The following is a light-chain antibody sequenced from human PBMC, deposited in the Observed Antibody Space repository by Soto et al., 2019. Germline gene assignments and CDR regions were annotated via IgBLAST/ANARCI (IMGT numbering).Light chain of an antibody. CDR3: QQYNNWPPLT. CDR1: QSVSSN. CDR2: GAS. J-gene: IGKJ4*01. V-gene: IGKV3-15*01. Sequence: EIVMTQSPATLPVSPGERATLSCRASQSVSSNLAWYQQKPGQAPRLLIYGASTRATGIPARFSGSGSGTEFTLTISSLQSADFAVYYCQQYNNWPPLTFGGGTKVEIK.